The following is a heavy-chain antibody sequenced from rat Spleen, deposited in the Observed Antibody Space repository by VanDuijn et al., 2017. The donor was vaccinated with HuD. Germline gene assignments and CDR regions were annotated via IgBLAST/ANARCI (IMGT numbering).Heavy chain of an antibody. D-gene: IGHD1-4*01. CDR1: GFTFSDYN. J-gene: IGHJ1*01. Sequence: EVQLVESGGGLVQPGRSLKLSCVVSGFTFSDYNMAWVRQAPTKGLEWVASISYDDTSTHYRDSVKGRFTISRDIAKSTLYLQMDSLRSEDTATYYCARHELPGYNWYFDFWGPGTMVTVSS. V-gene: IGHV5-7*01. CDR2: ISYDDTST. CDR3: ARHELPGYNWYFDF.